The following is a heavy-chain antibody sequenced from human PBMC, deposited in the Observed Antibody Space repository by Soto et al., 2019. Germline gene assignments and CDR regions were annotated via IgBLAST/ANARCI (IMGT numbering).Heavy chain of an antibody. V-gene: IGHV3-23*01. J-gene: IGHJ4*02. Sequence: PGGSLRLSCAASGFTFSSYAMSWVRQAPGKGLEWVSAISGSGGSTYYADSVKGRFTISRDNSKNTLYLQMNSLRAEDTAVYYCAKMGPFSMIVVVITPNFDYWGQGTLVTVSS. D-gene: IGHD3-22*01. CDR3: AKMGPFSMIVVVITPNFDY. CDR2: ISGSGGST. CDR1: GFTFSSYA.